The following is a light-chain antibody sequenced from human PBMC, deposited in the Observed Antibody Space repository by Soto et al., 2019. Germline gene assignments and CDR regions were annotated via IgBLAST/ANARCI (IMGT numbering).Light chain of an antibody. CDR2: DAS. V-gene: IGKV3-11*01. CDR1: QSVSSY. CDR3: QQRSNWPLT. J-gene: IGKJ4*01. Sequence: EIVLTQSPATLSLSPGERATLSCRASQSVSSYLAWYQQKPGQAPRLLIYDASNRATGIPARFSGSGSGADFTLTSSSLEPEDFAIYYCQQRSNWPLTFGGGIKVEI.